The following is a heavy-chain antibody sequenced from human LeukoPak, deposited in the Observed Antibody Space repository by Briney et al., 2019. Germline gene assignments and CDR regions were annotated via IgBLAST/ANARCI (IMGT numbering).Heavy chain of an antibody. CDR2: ISSSSSYI. Sequence: PGGSLRLSCAASGFTLSSSSMNWVRQAPGKGLEWVSSISSSSSYIYYADSVKGRFTISRDNAKNSLYLQMNSLRAEDTAVYYCARDLYGDYRGDFDYWGQGTLVTVSS. D-gene: IGHD4-17*01. CDR1: GFTLSSSS. J-gene: IGHJ4*02. CDR3: ARDLYGDYRGDFDY. V-gene: IGHV3-21*01.